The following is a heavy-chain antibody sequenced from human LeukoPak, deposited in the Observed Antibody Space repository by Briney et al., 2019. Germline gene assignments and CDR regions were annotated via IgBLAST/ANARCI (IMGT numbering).Heavy chain of an antibody. CDR2: VRYDGSKK. CDR3: AKSGSNYDYVWGSYRPTEYYFDY. CDR1: GFTFSCYA. V-gene: IGHV3-30*02. Sequence: PGGALRLSCAASGFTFSCYAMHWVRQAPGKGLEGVAFVRYDGSKKYYADSVKGRFTISRDNSKNTLYLQMTSLRGEDTAVYYCAKSGSNYDYVWGSYRPTEYYFDYWGQGTLVTASS. J-gene: IGHJ4*02. D-gene: IGHD3-16*02.